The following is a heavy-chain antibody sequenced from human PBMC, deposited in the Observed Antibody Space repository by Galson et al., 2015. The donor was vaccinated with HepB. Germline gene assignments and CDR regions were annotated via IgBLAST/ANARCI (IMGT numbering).Heavy chain of an antibody. CDR2: ISSSSSYI. Sequence: SLRLSCAASGFTFSSYSMNWVRQAPGKGLEWVSSISSSSSYIYYADSVKGRFTISRDNAKNSLYLQMNSLRAEDTAVYYCAREGYYDFWSGYYSHYYYMDVWGKGTTVTVSS. D-gene: IGHD3-3*01. V-gene: IGHV3-21*01. CDR3: AREGYYDFWSGYYSHYYYMDV. J-gene: IGHJ6*03. CDR1: GFTFSSYS.